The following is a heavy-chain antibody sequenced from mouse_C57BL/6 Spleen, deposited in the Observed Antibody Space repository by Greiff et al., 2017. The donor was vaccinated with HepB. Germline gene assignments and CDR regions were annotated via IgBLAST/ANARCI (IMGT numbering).Heavy chain of an antibody. Sequence: EVQLQQSGPELVKPGASVKISCKASGYTFTDYYMNWVKQSHGKSLEWIGDINPNNGGTSYNQKFKGKATLTVDKSSSTAYMELRSLTSEDSAVYYCALHYFDYWGQGTTLTVSS. CDR3: ALHYFDY. J-gene: IGHJ2*01. V-gene: IGHV1-26*01. CDR1: GYTFTDYY. CDR2: INPNNGGT.